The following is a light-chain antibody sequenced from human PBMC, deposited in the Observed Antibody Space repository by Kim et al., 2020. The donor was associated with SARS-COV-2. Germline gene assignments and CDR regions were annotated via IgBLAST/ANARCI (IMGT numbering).Light chain of an antibody. J-gene: IGLJ2*01. CDR1: NIGSES. CDR3: QVWDSSGDHPV. Sequence: SYELTQPPSVSEAPGKTARITCGGNNIGSESVHWYQQRPGQAPVLVIYYDDDRPSGIPERFSGSNSGNTATLTISRVEAGDEADYYCQVWDSSGDHPVFG. V-gene: IGLV3-21*04. CDR2: YDD.